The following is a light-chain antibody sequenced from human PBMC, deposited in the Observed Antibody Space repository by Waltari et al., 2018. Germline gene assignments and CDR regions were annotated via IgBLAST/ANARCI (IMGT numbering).Light chain of an antibody. CDR3: NSRDSSGNHVV. Sequence: SSELTQDPAVSVALGQTVRITCQGDSLGSYYPSWYQQKPGQAPVLVIYGKNNRPSGIPDRFSGSSSGNTASLTITGAQAEDEADYYCNSRDSSGNHVVFGGGTKLTVL. J-gene: IGLJ2*01. V-gene: IGLV3-19*01. CDR1: SLGSYY. CDR2: GKN.